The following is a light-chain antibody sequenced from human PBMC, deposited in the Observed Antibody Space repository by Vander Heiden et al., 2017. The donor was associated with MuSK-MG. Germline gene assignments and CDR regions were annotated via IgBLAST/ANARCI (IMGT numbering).Light chain of an antibody. CDR1: CSDVGDYNY. CDR2: EVK. J-gene: IGLJ3*02. Sequence: QSALTPPASVSGSPGQSITISCTGTCSDVGDYNYDSWDQRHRGKAPKLIIYEVKNRPSGVSDRFSGSKSGNTASLTISGIQAEDEADYYCSAYTCISTWVFGGGTKLTVL. CDR3: SAYTCISTWV. V-gene: IGLV2-14*01.